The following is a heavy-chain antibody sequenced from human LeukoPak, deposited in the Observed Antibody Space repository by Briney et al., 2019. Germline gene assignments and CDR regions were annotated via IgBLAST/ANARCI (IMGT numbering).Heavy chain of an antibody. CDR3: AKDWYNWNDYYYYGMDV. CDR1: GFTFSSYG. J-gene: IGHJ6*04. CDR2: ISYDGSNK. D-gene: IGHD1-1*01. Sequence: GGSLRLSCAASGFTFSSYGTHWVRQAPGKGLEWVAVISYDGSNKYYADSVKGRFTISRDNSKNTLYLQMNSLRAEDTAVYYCAKDWYNWNDYYYYGMDVWGKGTTVTVSS. V-gene: IGHV3-30*18.